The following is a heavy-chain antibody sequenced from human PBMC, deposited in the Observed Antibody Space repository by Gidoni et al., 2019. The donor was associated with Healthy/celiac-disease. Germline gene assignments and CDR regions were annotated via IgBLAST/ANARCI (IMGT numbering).Heavy chain of an antibody. J-gene: IGHJ3*02. D-gene: IGHD6-19*01. V-gene: IGHV4-39*07. CDR1: GGSISSSSYY. Sequence: QLQLQESGPGLVKPSETLSLTCTVSGGSISSSSYYWGWIRQPPGKGLEWIGSIYYSGSTYYNPSLKSRVTISVDTSKNQFSLKLSSVTAADTAVYYCARDRGWQWLDIWGQGTMVTVSS. CDR3: ARDRGWQWLDI. CDR2: IYYSGST.